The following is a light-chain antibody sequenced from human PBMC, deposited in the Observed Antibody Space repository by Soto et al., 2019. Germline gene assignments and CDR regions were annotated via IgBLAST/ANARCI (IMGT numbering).Light chain of an antibody. V-gene: IGLV4-69*01. CDR3: QTWGTGIPV. J-gene: IGLJ7*01. CDR1: SGHSSYA. Sequence: QLVLTQSPSASASLGASVKLTCTLSSGHSSYAIAWHQQQPEKGPRYLMKLNSDGSHSKGDGIPDRFSGSSSGAECYLTISSLQSEDEADYYCQTWGTGIPVFGGGTQLTVL. CDR2: LNSDGSH.